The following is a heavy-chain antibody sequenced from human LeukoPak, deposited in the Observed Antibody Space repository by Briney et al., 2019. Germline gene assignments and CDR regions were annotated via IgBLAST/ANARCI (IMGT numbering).Heavy chain of an antibody. CDR1: GYSLTSYW. J-gene: IGHJ3*02. D-gene: IGHD4-17*01. Sequence: GESLKISCKGSGYSLTSYWIGWVRQMPGKALEWMGIIYPGDSDTRYSPSFQGQVTISADKSISTAYLQWSSLKASDTAMYYCHSTDYGDPPSSGRHAFDIWGQGTMVTVSS. V-gene: IGHV5-51*01. CDR3: HSTDYGDPPSSGRHAFDI. CDR2: IYPGDSDT.